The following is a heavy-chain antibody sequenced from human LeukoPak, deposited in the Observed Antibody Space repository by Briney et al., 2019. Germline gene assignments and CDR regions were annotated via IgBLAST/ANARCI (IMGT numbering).Heavy chain of an antibody. CDR1: GFTVSSNY. CDR3: ARAAAGDYSYFDY. Sequence: GGSLRLSCAASGFTVSSNYMSWVRQAPGKGLEWVSVIYSGGSTYYADSVKGRFTISRDNAKNSLYLQMNSLRAEDTAVYYCARAAAGDYSYFDYWGQGTLVTVSS. J-gene: IGHJ4*02. V-gene: IGHV3-53*01. D-gene: IGHD5-12*01. CDR2: IYSGGST.